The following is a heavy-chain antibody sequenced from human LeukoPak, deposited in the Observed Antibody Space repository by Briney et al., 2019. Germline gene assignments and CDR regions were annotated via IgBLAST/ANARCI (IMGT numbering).Heavy chain of an antibody. V-gene: IGHV3-7*03. CDR3: VRDRGYSTFDY. Sequence: GGSLRLSCAASGFSFSTYWMTWVRQAAGKGLEWVANIEPAGSETYYVDPVKGRFTISRDNAKDSLYLQMNGLRAEDTAVYFCVRDRGYSTFDYWGQGTLVTVSS. J-gene: IGHJ4*02. CDR1: GFSFSTYW. D-gene: IGHD3-22*01. CDR2: IEPAGSET.